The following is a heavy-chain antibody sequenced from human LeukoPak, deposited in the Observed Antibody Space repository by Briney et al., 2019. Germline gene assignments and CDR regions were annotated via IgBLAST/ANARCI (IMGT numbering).Heavy chain of an antibody. J-gene: IGHJ3*02. Sequence: ASVKVSRKASGYTSTTYNINWVRQAPGQGLEWMGIIDPSSGGSTSAQKFQVRVTMTRDMSTSTVYMELSSLTSEDTAVYYCARPRYTNSQDAFDIWGQGTMVTVSS. CDR1: GYTSTTYN. D-gene: IGHD3-9*01. CDR2: IDPSSGGS. CDR3: ARPRYTNSQDAFDI. V-gene: IGHV1-46*01.